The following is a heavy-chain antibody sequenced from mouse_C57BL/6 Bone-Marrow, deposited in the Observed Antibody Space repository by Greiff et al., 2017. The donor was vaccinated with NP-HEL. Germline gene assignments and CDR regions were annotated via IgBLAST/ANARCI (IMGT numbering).Heavy chain of an antibody. CDR2: IHPNSGST. CDR3: ARGATVVAPHAMDY. J-gene: IGHJ4*01. D-gene: IGHD1-1*01. Sequence: QVQLQQPGAELVKPGASVKLSCKASGYTFTSYWMHWVKQRPGQGLEWIGMIHPNSGSTNYNEKFKSKATLTVDKSSSTAYMQLSSLTSEDSAVYYCARGATVVAPHAMDYWGQGTSVTVSS. CDR1: GYTFTSYW. V-gene: IGHV1-64*01.